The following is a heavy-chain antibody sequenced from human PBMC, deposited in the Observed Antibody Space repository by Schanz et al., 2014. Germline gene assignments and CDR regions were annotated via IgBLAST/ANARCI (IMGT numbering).Heavy chain of an antibody. CDR2: VNHGGYT. D-gene: IGHD7-27*01. Sequence: QVQLQQWGAGLLKPSETLSLTCAFSGGSFSGYWWTWVRQSPGKGLEWIGEVNHGGYTNYNPSLKRRFTVSVDMSKKQFSRGLSSGTAADTAAYYCARDQGTGDLPILRPAYGMDVWGQGTTVTVSS. CDR1: GGSFSGYW. V-gene: IGHV4-34*01. J-gene: IGHJ6*02. CDR3: ARDQGTGDLPILRPAYGMDV.